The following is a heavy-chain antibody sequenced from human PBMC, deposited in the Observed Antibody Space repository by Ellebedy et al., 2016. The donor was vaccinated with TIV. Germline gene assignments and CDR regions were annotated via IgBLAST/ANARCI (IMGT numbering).Heavy chain of an antibody. D-gene: IGHD3-10*01. Sequence: GESLKISCAASGFTFSSYSMNWVRQAPGKGLEWVSYISSSSSTIYYADSVKGRFTISRDNAKNSLYLQMNSLRDEDTAVYYCARDQPPYGSGSYGYYYYYYGMDVWGQGTTVTVSS. V-gene: IGHV3-48*02. CDR2: ISSSSSTI. CDR3: ARDQPPYGSGSYGYYYYYYGMDV. J-gene: IGHJ6*02. CDR1: GFTFSSYS.